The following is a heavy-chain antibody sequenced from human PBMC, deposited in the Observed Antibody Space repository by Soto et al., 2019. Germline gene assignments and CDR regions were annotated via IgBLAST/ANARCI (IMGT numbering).Heavy chain of an antibody. CDR2: IWYDGTQK. CDR3: ARAGGTTVTGLWHFDS. Sequence: HPGGSLRLSCEACGFTFNTYSMHWVRQPPGKGLEWLAAIWYDGTQKYYADSVKGRFIISRDNSKKTLYLEMNSLRAEDTAVYYCARAGGTTVTGLWHFDSWGQGTLVTVSS. CDR1: GFTFNTYS. V-gene: IGHV3-33*01. J-gene: IGHJ4*02. D-gene: IGHD4-17*01.